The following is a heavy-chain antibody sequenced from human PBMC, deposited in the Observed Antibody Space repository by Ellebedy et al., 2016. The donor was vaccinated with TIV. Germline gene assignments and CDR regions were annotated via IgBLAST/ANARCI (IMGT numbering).Heavy chain of an antibody. CDR1: GFTFSSYG. D-gene: IGHD2-2*01. CDR3: AKDLWEEYQLLSYYYGMDV. J-gene: IGHJ6*02. Sequence: GESLKISCAASGFTFSSYGMHWVRQAPGKGLEWVAFIRYDGSNKYYADSVKGRFTISRGNSKNTLYLQMNSLRAEDTAVYYCAKDLWEEYQLLSYYYGMDVWGQGTTVTVSS. V-gene: IGHV3-30*02. CDR2: IRYDGSNK.